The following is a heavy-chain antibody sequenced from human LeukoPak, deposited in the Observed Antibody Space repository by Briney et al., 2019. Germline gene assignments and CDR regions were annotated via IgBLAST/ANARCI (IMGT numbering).Heavy chain of an antibody. CDR3: ARGIGFYYYYGMDV. J-gene: IGHJ6*02. V-gene: IGHV4-34*01. CDR1: GGSINYYY. Sequence: SETLSLTCTVSGGSINYYYWTWIRQPPGKGLEWVGEINHSGSTNYNPSLKSRVTISVDTSKNQFSLKLSSVTAADTAVYYCARGIGFYYYYGMDVWGQGTTVTVSS. CDR2: INHSGST. D-gene: IGHD3-16*01.